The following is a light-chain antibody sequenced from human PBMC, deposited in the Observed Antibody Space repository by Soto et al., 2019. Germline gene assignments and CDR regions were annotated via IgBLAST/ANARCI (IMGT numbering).Light chain of an antibody. V-gene: IGKV1-5*01. CDR1: QTISSW. CDR3: QQYMSYS. J-gene: IGKJ1*01. Sequence: DIQMTQSPSTLSASVGDRVTITCRASQTISSWLAWYQQKPGTAPKLLIYHASTLESGVPSRFSGSGSGTEFTLTISSLQPDDFATYYCQQYMSYSFGQGAKWIS. CDR2: HAS.